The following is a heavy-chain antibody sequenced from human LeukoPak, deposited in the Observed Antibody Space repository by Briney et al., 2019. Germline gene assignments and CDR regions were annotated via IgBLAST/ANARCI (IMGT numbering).Heavy chain of an antibody. V-gene: IGHV1-69*04. J-gene: IGHJ6*02. CDR3: ARDRASIAARLHYYYGMDV. CDR1: GGTFSSYA. CDR2: IIPILGIA. Sequence: SVKVSSKASGGTFSSYAISWVRQAPGQGLEWMGRIIPILGIANYAQKFQGRVTITADKSTSTAYMELSSLRSEDTAVYYCARDRASIAARLHYYYGMDVWGQGTTVTVSS. D-gene: IGHD6-6*01.